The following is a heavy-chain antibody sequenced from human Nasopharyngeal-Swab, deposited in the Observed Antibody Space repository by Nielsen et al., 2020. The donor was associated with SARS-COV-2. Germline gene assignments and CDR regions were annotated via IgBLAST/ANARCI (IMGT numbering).Heavy chain of an antibody. J-gene: IGHJ4*02. Sequence: GESLKISCAASGFTFSDSAIHWVRQASGKGLEWVGRIRSKGNNYATAYAASVKGRFTIFRDDPTNTAFLQMNSLKTEDTAVYYCTRCGGGCYSGRDYGGRGTLVTVSS. D-gene: IGHD2-15*01. V-gene: IGHV3-73*01. CDR1: GFTFSDSA. CDR2: IRSKGNNYAT. CDR3: TRCGGGCYSGRDY.